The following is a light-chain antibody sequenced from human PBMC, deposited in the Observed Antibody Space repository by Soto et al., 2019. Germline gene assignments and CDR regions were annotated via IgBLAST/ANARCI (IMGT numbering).Light chain of an antibody. V-gene: IGKV3-20*01. CDR3: QKYGSSPMYT. CDR2: GAS. Sequence: EIVLTQSPGTLSLSPGERATLSCRASQSVSSSYLAWYQQKPGQAPRLLIYGASGRATGIPDRFSGSGSGKDFTLTISRLEPEDFAVYYCQKYGSSPMYTFGQGTKLEIK. J-gene: IGKJ2*01. CDR1: QSVSSSY.